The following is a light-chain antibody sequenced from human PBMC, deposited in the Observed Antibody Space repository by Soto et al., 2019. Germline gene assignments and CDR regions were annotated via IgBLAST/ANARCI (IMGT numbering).Light chain of an antibody. CDR2: EGS. J-gene: IGLJ2*01. V-gene: IGLV2-23*01. CDR3: CSYAGSSTPVV. Sequence: QSVLTQPASVSGSPGQSITISCTGTSSDVGSYNLVSWYQQHPGKAPKLMIYEGSKRPSGVSNLFSGSKSGNTASLTISGLQAEDEADYYCCSYAGSSTPVVFGGGTKVTVL. CDR1: SSDVGSYNL.